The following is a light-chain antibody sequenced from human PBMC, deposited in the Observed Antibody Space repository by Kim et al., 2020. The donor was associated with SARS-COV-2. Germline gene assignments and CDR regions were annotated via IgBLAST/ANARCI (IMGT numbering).Light chain of an antibody. J-gene: IGLJ2*01. Sequence: RVTISCTGSSSNNGAGYDVHWYQQLPGTAPKLLISGHNNRPSGVPDRFSGSKSDTSASLAITGLQAEDEADYYCQSYDSSLSGVVFGGGTQLTVL. V-gene: IGLV1-40*01. CDR2: GHN. CDR3: QSYDSSLSGVV. CDR1: SSNNGAGYD.